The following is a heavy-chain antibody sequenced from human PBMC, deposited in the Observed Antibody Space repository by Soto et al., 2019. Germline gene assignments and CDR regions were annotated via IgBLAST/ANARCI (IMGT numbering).Heavy chain of an antibody. V-gene: IGHV3-21*01. J-gene: IGHJ6*02. D-gene: IGHD1-1*01. CDR2: ISSSSSYI. CDR1: GFTFSSYS. Sequence: GGSLRLSCAASGFTFSSYSMNWVRQAPGKGLEWVSSISSSSSYIYYADSVKGRFTISRDNAKNSLYLQMNSLRAEDTAVYYCARSLEPLEPATYGMDVWGQGTTVTVSS. CDR3: ARSLEPLEPATYGMDV.